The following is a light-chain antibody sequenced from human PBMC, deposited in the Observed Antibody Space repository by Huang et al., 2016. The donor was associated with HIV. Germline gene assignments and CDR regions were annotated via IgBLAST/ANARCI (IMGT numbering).Light chain of an antibody. CDR2: GAS. V-gene: IGKV3-11*01. CDR3: QESDTWPRLT. CDR1: QSVSHY. Sequence: IVLTQTPASLSLSAGERATLSCRASQSVSHYLAWYQHKPGQPPSLLIYGASRSATDIPARFNGSGSGTDFTLTISSLEAEDSALYYCQESDTWPRLTLGGGTKVEIK. J-gene: IGKJ4*01.